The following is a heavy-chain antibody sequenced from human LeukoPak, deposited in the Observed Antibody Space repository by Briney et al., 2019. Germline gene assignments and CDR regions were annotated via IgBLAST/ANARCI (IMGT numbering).Heavy chain of an antibody. V-gene: IGHV3-74*01. CDR1: VLTFSRSW. Sequence: PGGSLRLSCAASVLTFSRSWMHWVRQAPGKGLVWVSRMNSDGSITTYADSVKGRFTISRDNAKNTLYLQMNSLRAEDTAVYYCTTGQIPEGLFDWGQGSLVTVSS. CDR3: TTGQIPEGLFD. J-gene: IGHJ4*02. D-gene: IGHD3-10*02. CDR2: MNSDGSIT.